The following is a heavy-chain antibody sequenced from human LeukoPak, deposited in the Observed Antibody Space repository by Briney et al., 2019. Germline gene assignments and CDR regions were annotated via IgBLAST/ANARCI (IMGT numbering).Heavy chain of an antibody. V-gene: IGHV1-18*01. Sequence: GASVKVSCNASGYTFTSYGISWVRQAPGQGLEWMGWISAYNGNTNYAQKLQGRVTMTTDTSTSTAYMELRSLRSDDTAVYYCARVVPVFITGTPRPYYFDYWGQGTLVTVSS. CDR1: GYTFTSYG. D-gene: IGHD1-20*01. J-gene: IGHJ4*02. CDR3: ARVVPVFITGTPRPYYFDY. CDR2: ISAYNGNT.